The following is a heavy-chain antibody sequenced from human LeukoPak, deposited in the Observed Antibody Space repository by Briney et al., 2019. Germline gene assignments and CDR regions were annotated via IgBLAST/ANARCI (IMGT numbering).Heavy chain of an antibody. J-gene: IGHJ4*02. CDR2: IYYSEDT. CDR3: ARGASTYDFDY. V-gene: IGHV4-61*01. D-gene: IGHD2/OR15-2a*01. CDR1: GGSVSSGNYY. Sequence: SETLSLTCTVSGGSVSSGNYYWSWIRQPPGKGLEWIGYIYYSEDTNYNPSLKSRVTISADTSKNQLSLKLSSVTAADTAVYYCARGASTYDFDYWGQGTLVTVSS.